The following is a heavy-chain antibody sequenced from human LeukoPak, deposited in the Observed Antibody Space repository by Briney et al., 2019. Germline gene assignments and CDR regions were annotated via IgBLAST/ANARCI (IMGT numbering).Heavy chain of an antibody. V-gene: IGHV3-23*01. CDR2: VSGSGGTT. J-gene: IGHJ4*02. CDR1: GFTFGSYV. CDR3: VRDLHFSAGLSDY. D-gene: IGHD3-3*02. Sequence: HPGGSLRLSCGASGFTFGSYVMSWVRQAPGKGLDWVSSVSGSGGTTYYADSVRGRFTISRDNAKNSLSLQMNSLRAEDTAVYYCVRDLHFSAGLSDYWGQGTLVTVSS.